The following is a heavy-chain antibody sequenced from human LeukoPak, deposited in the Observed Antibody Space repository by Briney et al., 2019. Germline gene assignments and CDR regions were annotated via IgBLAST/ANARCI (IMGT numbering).Heavy chain of an antibody. Sequence: PSETLSLTCTVSGGSVSTGEYWGWLRQAPGKGLEWIGYIYSSGSTYRNPSLQSRVTISVDTSKNQFSLKVTSVTAADTAVYYCARALGYNYGGLLAYWGQGTLVTVSS. V-gene: IGHV4-30-4*01. CDR2: IYSSGST. CDR3: ARALGYNYGGLLAY. CDR1: GGSVSTGEY. J-gene: IGHJ4*02. D-gene: IGHD5-18*01.